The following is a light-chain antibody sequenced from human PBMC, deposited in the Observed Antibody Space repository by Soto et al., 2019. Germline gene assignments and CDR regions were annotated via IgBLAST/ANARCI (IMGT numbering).Light chain of an antibody. CDR1: QSISSW. Sequence: DIQMTQSPSTLSASVGDRVTITCRASQSISSWLAWYQQKPGKAPNLLIYDASNLDSGVPSRFSGSGSGTEFTLTISSLQPDDFATYYCQQYETYWMFGQGTKVEVK. CDR3: QQYETYWM. J-gene: IGKJ1*01. V-gene: IGKV1-5*01. CDR2: DAS.